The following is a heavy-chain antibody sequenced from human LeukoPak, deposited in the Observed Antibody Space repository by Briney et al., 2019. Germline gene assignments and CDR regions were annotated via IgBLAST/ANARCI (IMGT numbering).Heavy chain of an antibody. CDR3: ARLRGARYYYYGMDV. D-gene: IGHD3-10*01. CDR1: GYTFTGYY. V-gene: IGHV1-2*02. CDR2: INPNSGGT. J-gene: IGHJ6*02. Sequence: GASVKVSCKASGYTFTGYYMHWVRPAPGQGLEWMGWINPNSGGTNYAQKFQGRVTMTRDTSISTAYMELSRLRSDDTAVYYCARLRGARYYYYGMDVWGQGTTVTVSS.